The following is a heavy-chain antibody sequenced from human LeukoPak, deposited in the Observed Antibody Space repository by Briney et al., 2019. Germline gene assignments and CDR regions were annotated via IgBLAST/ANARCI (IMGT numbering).Heavy chain of an antibody. Sequence: GGSLRLSCAASGLTFNNYAMSWVRQAPGKGLEWVAVISYDGNKEYYVDSVKGRFTISRDNSKNMLYLQMDSLRAEDTAVYHCARERATSTSTWSFDYWGQGTLVTVSS. CDR2: ISYDGNKE. V-gene: IGHV3-30*04. CDR3: ARERATSTSTWSFDY. D-gene: IGHD2-2*01. CDR1: GLTFNNYA. J-gene: IGHJ4*02.